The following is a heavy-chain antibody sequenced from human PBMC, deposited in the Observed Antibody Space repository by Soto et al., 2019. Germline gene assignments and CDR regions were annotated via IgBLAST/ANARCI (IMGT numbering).Heavy chain of an antibody. J-gene: IGHJ6*02. D-gene: IGHD6-19*01. V-gene: IGHV1-69*13. CDR1: GGTFSSYA. CDR3: AREDSYGWSGESLDV. Sequence: SVKVSCKASGGTFSSYAISWVRQAPGQGLEWMGGIIPIFGTANYAQKFQGRVTITADESKNQFSLTSTSVTAADTAVNYCAREDSYGWSGESLDVWGQGTTVTVSS. CDR2: IIPIFGTA.